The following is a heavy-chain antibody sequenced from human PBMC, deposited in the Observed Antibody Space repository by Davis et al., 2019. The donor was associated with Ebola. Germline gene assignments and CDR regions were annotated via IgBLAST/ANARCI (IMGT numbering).Heavy chain of an antibody. D-gene: IGHD3-10*01. J-gene: IGHJ6*04. Sequence: GESLKISCAASGFTFSSYAMHWVRQAPGKGLEWVAVISYDGSNKYYADSVKGRFTISRDNSKNTLYLQMNSLRAEDTAVYYCATSMVKPANYFYYGMDVWGKGTTVTVSS. V-gene: IGHV3-30*04. CDR2: ISYDGSNK. CDR1: GFTFSSYA. CDR3: ATSMVKPANYFYYGMDV.